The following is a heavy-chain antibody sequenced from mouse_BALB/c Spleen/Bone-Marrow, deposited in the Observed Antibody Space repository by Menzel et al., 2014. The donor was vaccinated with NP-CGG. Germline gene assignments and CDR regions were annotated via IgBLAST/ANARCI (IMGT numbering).Heavy chain of an antibody. CDR1: GFNIKDTY. V-gene: IGHV14-3*02. CDR2: IDPANGNT. CDR3: ATLTTVVDAMDY. D-gene: IGHD1-1*01. J-gene: IGHJ4*01. Sequence: VQLQQSGAELVKPGASVKLSCTASGFNIKDTYMHWVKQRPEQGLEWIGRIDPANGNTKYDPKFQGKATITADTSSNPAYLQLSSLTPEDTAVYYCATLTTVVDAMDYWGQGTSVTISS.